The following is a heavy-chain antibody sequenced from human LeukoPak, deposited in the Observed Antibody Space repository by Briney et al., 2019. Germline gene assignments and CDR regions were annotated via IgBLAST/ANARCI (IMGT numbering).Heavy chain of an antibody. V-gene: IGHV3-23*01. Sequence: GGSLRLSCVASGFTFSSNWMSWVRQAPGKGLEWVSAISGSGGSTYYADSVKGRFTISRDNSKNTLYLQMNSLRAEDTAVYYCAKFSLGYCSSTSCLYFDYWGQGTLVTVSS. CDR1: GFTFSSNW. CDR2: ISGSGGST. J-gene: IGHJ4*02. CDR3: AKFSLGYCSSTSCLYFDY. D-gene: IGHD2-2*01.